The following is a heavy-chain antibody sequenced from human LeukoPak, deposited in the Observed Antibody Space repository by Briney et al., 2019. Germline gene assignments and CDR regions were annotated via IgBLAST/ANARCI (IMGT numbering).Heavy chain of an antibody. D-gene: IGHD3-16*01. CDR1: GGSISSSSYY. CDR3: ARVGGTNYYYYGLDV. J-gene: IGHJ6*02. Sequence: SETLSLTCTVSGGSISSSSYYWGWIRRPPGKGLEWIGYIYYSGSTNYNPSLKSRVTISVDASKNQFSLKLSSVTAADAAVYYCARVGGTNYYYYGLDVWGQGTTVTVSS. V-gene: IGHV4-61*05. CDR2: IYYSGST.